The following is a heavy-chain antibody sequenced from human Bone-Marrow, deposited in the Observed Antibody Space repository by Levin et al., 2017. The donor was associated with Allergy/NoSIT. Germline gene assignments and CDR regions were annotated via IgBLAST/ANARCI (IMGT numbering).Heavy chain of an antibody. CDR2: IHPGGTT. Sequence: GGSLRLSCAASGFTVSSNYMSWVRQAPGKGLERVSVIHPGGTTYYLNAVKGRFTISRDDSMHTLYLQMNSLRDDDTAVYYCARRDGFDRDGYFDLWGQGTLVTVSS. J-gene: IGHJ4*02. CDR1: GFTVSSNY. CDR3: ARRDGFDRDGYFDL. D-gene: IGHD5-24*01. V-gene: IGHV3-66*01.